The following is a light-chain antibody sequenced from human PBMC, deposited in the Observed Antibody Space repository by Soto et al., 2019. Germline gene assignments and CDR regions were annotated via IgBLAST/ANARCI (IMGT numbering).Light chain of an antibody. Sequence: EIVLTQSPGTLSLSPGERATLSCRASQSLSSQLAWYQQKPGQAPRLLIYDASNRATGIPARFSGSGSGTDFTLTISSLEPEDFAVYYCAQRVWPWTVGQGTKVDI. CDR1: QSLSSQ. J-gene: IGKJ1*01. CDR2: DAS. V-gene: IGKV3-11*01. CDR3: AQRVWPWT.